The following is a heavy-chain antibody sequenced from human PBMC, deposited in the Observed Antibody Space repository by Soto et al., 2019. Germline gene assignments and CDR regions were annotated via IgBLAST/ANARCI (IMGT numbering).Heavy chain of an antibody. D-gene: IGHD3-9*01. CDR3: ALGSSYYDILTGYPMNWFDP. CDR2: IYYSGST. V-gene: IGHV4-39*01. CDR1: GGSISSSSYY. Sequence: QLQLQESGPGLVKPSETLSLTCTVSGGSISSSSYYWGWIRQPPGKGLEWIGSIYYSGSTYYNPSLKSRVPISVDTSKNQFSLKLSSVTAADTAVYYCALGSSYYDILTGYPMNWFDPWGQGTLVTVSS. J-gene: IGHJ5*02.